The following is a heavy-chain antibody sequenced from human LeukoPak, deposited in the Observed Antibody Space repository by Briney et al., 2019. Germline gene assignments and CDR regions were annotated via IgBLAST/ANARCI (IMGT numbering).Heavy chain of an antibody. CDR1: GFTVSSSY. Sequence: GGSLRLSCEVSGFTVSSSYMRWVRQAPGKGLEWVSVIYAGGTTYYADSVKGRFTISRHNSKNTLYLQMNSLRADDTAVYYCARVFYDILTGYGIFDYWGQGTLVTVSS. CDR3: ARVFYDILTGYGIFDY. D-gene: IGHD3-9*01. CDR2: IYAGGTT. J-gene: IGHJ4*02. V-gene: IGHV3-53*04.